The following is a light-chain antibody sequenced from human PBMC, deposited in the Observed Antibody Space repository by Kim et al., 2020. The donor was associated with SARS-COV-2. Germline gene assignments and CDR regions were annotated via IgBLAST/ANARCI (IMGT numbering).Light chain of an antibody. V-gene: IGKV4-1*01. J-gene: IGKJ4*01. CDR1: QSVLYSSNNKNY. CDR3: QQYYLTPLT. CDR2: WAS. Sequence: ATINCKSSQSVLYSSNNKNYLAWYQQKPGQPPKLLIYWASTRESGVPDRFSGSGSGTDFTLTISSLQAEDVAVYYCQQYYLTPLTFGGGTKVDIK.